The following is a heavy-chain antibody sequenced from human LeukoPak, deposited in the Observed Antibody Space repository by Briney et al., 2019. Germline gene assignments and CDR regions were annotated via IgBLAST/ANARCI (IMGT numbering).Heavy chain of an antibody. J-gene: IGHJ5*02. D-gene: IGHD4-23*01. CDR1: GYTFTGYY. CDR3: ARASYGGSQGEYNWFDP. CDR2: INPNSGGT. Sequence: GASVKVSCKASGYTFTGYYMHWVRQAPGQGLEWMGWINPNSGGTNYAQKFQGRVTMTRDTSISTAYMELSGLRSDDTAVYYCARASYGGSQGEYNWFDPWGQGTLVTVSS. V-gene: IGHV1-2*02.